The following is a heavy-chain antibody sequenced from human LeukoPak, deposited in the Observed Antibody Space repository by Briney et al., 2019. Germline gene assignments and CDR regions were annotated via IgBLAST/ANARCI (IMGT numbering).Heavy chain of an antibody. Sequence: GGSLRLSCAASGFTFSSYGMHWVRQAPGKGLEWVAFIQYDGSNKYYADSVKGRFTISRDNSKNTLYLQMNSLRAEDTAVYYCAKGQLLGDYFDYWGQGTLVTVSS. D-gene: IGHD2-2*01. CDR1: GFTFSSYG. V-gene: IGHV3-30*02. J-gene: IGHJ4*02. CDR2: IQYDGSNK. CDR3: AKGQLLGDYFDY.